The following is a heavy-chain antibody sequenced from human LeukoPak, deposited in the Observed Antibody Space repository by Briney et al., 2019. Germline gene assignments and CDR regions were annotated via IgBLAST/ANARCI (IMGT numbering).Heavy chain of an antibody. D-gene: IGHD6-13*01. CDR2: IIPIFGTA. Sequence: SVKVSCKASGGTFSSYAISWVRQAPGQGLEWMGGIIPIFGTANYAQKFQGRVTITTDESTSTAYMELSSLRSEDTAVYYCARDRGIAAPPDEDWGQGTLVTVSS. CDR3: ARDRGIAAPPDED. CDR1: GGTFSSYA. J-gene: IGHJ4*02. V-gene: IGHV1-69*05.